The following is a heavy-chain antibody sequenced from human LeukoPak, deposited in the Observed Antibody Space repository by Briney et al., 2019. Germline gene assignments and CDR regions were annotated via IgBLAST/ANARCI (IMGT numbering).Heavy chain of an antibody. CDR2: ISGSGGST. D-gene: IGHD2-15*01. V-gene: IGHV3-23*01. Sequence: GGSLRLSCAASGFTFSSYSMNWVRRAPGKGLEWVSAISGSGGSTYYADSVKGRFTISRDNSKNTLYLQMNSLRAEDTAVYYCANLAQAAFSYWGQGTLVTVSS. CDR1: GFTFSSYS. J-gene: IGHJ4*02. CDR3: ANLAQAAFSY.